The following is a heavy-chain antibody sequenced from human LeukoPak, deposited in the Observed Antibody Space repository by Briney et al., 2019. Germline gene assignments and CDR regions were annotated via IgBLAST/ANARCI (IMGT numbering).Heavy chain of an antibody. CDR1: GSTFSSYS. CDR3: AKETHQDYDFWSGTHEYYFDY. D-gene: IGHD3-3*01. J-gene: IGHJ4*02. V-gene: IGHV3-21*01. Sequence: GGSLRLSCAASGSTFSSYSMNWVRQAPGKGLEWVSSIISSSSYIYYADSVKGRFTISRDNAKNSLYLQMNSLRAEDTAVYYCAKETHQDYDFWSGTHEYYFDYWGQGTLVTVSS. CDR2: IISSSSYI.